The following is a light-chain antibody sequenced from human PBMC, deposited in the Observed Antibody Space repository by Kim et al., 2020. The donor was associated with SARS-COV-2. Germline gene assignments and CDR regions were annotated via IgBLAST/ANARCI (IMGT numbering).Light chain of an antibody. CDR3: QQRFSWPPIT. J-gene: IGKJ5*01. V-gene: IGKV3-11*01. Sequence: SPGERASPSCRASERIRNYLAWYQQKPGLPPRLLIYDASNRATGIPARFSGSGSGTDFTLTISSLEPEDFAVYYCQQRFSWPPITFGQGTRLEIK. CDR2: DAS. CDR1: ERIRNY.